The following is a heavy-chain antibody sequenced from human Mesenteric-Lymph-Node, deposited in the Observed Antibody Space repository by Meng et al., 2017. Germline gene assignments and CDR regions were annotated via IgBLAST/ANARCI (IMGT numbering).Heavy chain of an antibody. CDR1: GFTFSGYE. CDR2: IRTTGDDT. D-gene: IGHD3-22*01. Sequence: GESLKISCEVSGFTFSGYEMSWLRQAPGKGLEWVSTIRTTGDDTSYADSVKGRFTISRDNAKNSLYLQMNSLRAEDTAVYYCARDGNYYDSSTPGYFDYWGQGTLVTVSS. J-gene: IGHJ4*02. V-gene: IGHV3-11*04. CDR3: ARDGNYYDSSTPGYFDY.